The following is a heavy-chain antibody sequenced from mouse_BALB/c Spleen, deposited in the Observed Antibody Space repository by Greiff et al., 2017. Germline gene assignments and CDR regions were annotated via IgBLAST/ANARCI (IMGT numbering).Heavy chain of an antibody. Sequence: EVQLVESGGGLVQPGGSRKLSCAASGFTFSDYGMPWVRQAPGKGPEWVAFISNLAYSIYYADTVTGRFTISRENAKNTLYLEMSSLRSEDTAMYYCARGYGYEVGVDWYFDVWGAGTTVTVSS. J-gene: IGHJ1*01. CDR1: GFTFSDYG. CDR2: ISNLAYSI. V-gene: IGHV5-15*02. D-gene: IGHD2-2*01. CDR3: ARGYGYEVGVDWYFDV.